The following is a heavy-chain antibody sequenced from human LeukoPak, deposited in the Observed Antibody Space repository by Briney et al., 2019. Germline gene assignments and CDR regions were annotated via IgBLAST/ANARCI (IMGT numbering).Heavy chain of an antibody. Sequence: PGGPLRLSCAASGFTFSSYAMHWVRQAPGKGLEYVSAISSNGGSTYYANSVKGRFTISRDNSKNTLYLQMGSLRAEDMAVYYCARWGTYSSGWYDYWGQGTLVTVSS. CDR2: ISSNGGST. CDR3: ARWGTYSSGWYDY. D-gene: IGHD6-19*01. CDR1: GFTFSSYA. V-gene: IGHV3-64*01. J-gene: IGHJ4*02.